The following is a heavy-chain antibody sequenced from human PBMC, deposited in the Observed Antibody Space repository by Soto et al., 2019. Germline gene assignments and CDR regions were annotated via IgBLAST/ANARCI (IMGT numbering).Heavy chain of an antibody. Sequence: QVQLVQSGAEVKKPGASVKVSCKASGYTFTSYGISWVRQAPGQGLEWMGWISAYNGNTNYAQKLQGRVTMTTDTSTSTAYMELRSLRSDDTAVYYCAREPHRVGLMVYARRHFDYWGQGTLVTVSS. CDR2: ISAYNGNT. CDR1: GYTFTSYG. D-gene: IGHD2-8*01. CDR3: AREPHRVGLMVYARRHFDY. J-gene: IGHJ4*02. V-gene: IGHV1-18*01.